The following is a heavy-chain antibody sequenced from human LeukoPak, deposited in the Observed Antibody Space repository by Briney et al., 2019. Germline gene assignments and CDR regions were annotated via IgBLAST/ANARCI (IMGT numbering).Heavy chain of an antibody. CDR1: GGTFNSYA. CDR2: IIPTLGIV. V-gene: IGHV1-69*04. D-gene: IGHD5-18*01. CDR3: AREPLGEGTAMVNCFDP. J-gene: IGHJ5*02. Sequence: GASVTVSCKASGGTFNSYAISWVRQAPGQGLEWMGRIIPTLGIVNYAEKLQGRVTMTTDTSTSTAYMELRSLRSDDTAVYYCAREPLGEGTAMVNCFDPWGQGTLVTVSS.